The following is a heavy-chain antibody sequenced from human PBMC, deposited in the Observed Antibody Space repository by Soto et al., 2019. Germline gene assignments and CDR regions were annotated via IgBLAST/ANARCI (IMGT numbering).Heavy chain of an antibody. D-gene: IGHD1-1*01. Sequence: GGSLRLSCAASEISVNTNYMSWVRQTPGKGLEWVSFLYSGGSTYYAGSVEGRFTISRVDSKNTVYLQMNSLRAEDTAVYYCARAHNWNDAYFDYWGQGTLVTAPQ. J-gene: IGHJ4*02. CDR1: EISVNTNY. CDR3: ARAHNWNDAYFDY. CDR2: LYSGGST. V-gene: IGHV3-53*01.